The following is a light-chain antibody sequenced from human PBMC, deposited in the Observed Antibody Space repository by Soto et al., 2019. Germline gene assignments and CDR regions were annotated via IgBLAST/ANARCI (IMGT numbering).Light chain of an antibody. CDR1: QDIRND. Sequence: ASQDIRNDVAWYQQKPGRAHNRLIYGGSTLHLGVPSRFSGSGSATEFTLTISSLQTEDLATYYCLQHYTYPLPFGQGTRLEIK. J-gene: IGKJ5*01. CDR3: LQHYTYPLP. CDR2: GGS. V-gene: IGKV1-17*01.